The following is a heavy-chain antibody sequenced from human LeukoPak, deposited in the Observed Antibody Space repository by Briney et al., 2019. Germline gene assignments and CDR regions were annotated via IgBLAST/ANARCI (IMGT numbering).Heavy chain of an antibody. Sequence: GESLKISCRSSGDMFTSYWIGWVRQMPGKGLEWMGIIYPGDSNIKYSPSFQGQVTISADESISTAYLQWSSLKASDTAMYYCARHPQMPYSSSWTEGRGYFDYWGQGTLVTVSS. D-gene: IGHD6-13*01. CDR1: GDMFTSYW. V-gene: IGHV5-51*01. CDR3: ARHPQMPYSSSWTEGRGYFDY. J-gene: IGHJ4*02. CDR2: IYPGDSNI.